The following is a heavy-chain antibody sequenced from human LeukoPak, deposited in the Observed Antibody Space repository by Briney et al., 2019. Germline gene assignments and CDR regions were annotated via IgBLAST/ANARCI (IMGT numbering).Heavy chain of an antibody. V-gene: IGHV3-53*01. CDR2: IYSGGST. CDR1: GFTVSSNY. J-gene: IGHJ5*02. CDR3: AREAIPRYSSSWGSFDP. Sequence: GGSLRLSCAASGFTVSSNYMSWVRQAPGKGLEWVSVIYSGGSTYYADSVKGRFTISRDNSKNTLYLQMNSLRAEDTAVYYCAREAIPRYSSSWGSFDPWGQGTLVTVSS. D-gene: IGHD6-13*01.